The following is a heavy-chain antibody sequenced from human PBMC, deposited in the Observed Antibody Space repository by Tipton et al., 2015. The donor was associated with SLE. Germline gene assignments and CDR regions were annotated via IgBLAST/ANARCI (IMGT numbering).Heavy chain of an antibody. CDR1: GFTFDNYG. CDR2: ISSNGGST. Sequence: GSLRLSCAASGFTFDNYGMHWVRQAPGKGLEYVSAISSNGGSTYYADSVKGRFTISRDNSKNTLYLQMGSLRAEDMAVYYCARGLYYEENAFDIWGQGTMVTVSS. D-gene: IGHD3-22*01. J-gene: IGHJ3*02. CDR3: ARGLYYEENAFDI. V-gene: IGHV3-64*02.